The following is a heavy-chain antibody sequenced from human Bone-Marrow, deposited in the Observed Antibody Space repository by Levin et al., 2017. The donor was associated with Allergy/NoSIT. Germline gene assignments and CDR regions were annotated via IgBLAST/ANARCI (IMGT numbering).Heavy chain of an antibody. J-gene: IGHJ6*02. Sequence: SVKVSCKASGGTSSTYALTWVRQAPGQGLQWMGGIIPLSSTPDYAQKFQDRLTISADESTKTAYMELSSLTSEDTAVYYCARLDYYYDVTYYYYGLDVWGQGTTVTVS. CDR3: ARLDYYYDVTYYYYGLDV. D-gene: IGHD3-16*01. V-gene: IGHV1-69*13. CDR1: GGTSSTYA. CDR2: IIPLSSTP.